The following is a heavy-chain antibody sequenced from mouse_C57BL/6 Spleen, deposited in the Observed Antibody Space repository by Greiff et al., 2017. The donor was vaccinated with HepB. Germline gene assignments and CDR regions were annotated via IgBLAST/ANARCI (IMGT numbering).Heavy chain of an antibody. CDR1: GFTFSSYG. CDR3: ASPIYYDYDGFAY. J-gene: IGHJ3*01. CDR2: ISSGGSYT. Sequence: EVMLVESGGDLVKPGGSLKLSCAASGFTFSSYGMSWVRQTPDKRLEWVATISSGGSYTYYPDSVKGRFTISRDNAKNTLYLQMSRLKSEDTAMYYCASPIYYDYDGFAYWGQGTLVTVSA. V-gene: IGHV5-6*01. D-gene: IGHD2-4*01.